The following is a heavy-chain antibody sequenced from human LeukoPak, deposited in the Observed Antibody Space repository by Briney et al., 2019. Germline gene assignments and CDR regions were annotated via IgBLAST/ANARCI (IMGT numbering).Heavy chain of an antibody. CDR1: GFTLSDYG. V-gene: IGHV3-30*18. Sequence: GRPLRLSCAASGFTLSDYGMHWVRQAPGKGLDWVAFMSYDGGNKYYADSVKGRFTISRDNSKNTLYLQMNTLRAEDTAVYYCAKVGRNYGDYNGWFDPWGQGTLVTVSS. CDR2: MSYDGGNK. D-gene: IGHD4-17*01. CDR3: AKVGRNYGDYNGWFDP. J-gene: IGHJ5*02.